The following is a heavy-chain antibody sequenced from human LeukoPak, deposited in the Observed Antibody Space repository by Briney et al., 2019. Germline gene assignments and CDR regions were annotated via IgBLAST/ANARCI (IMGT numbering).Heavy chain of an antibody. V-gene: IGHV3-53*01. CDR3: ATFRGWYIAH. Sequence: PGGSLRLSCAVSGFSVTNNYMSWVRQAPGKGLEWVSVFYVGGATYYADSVKGRFTISRDNSENTLYLQKKSLRAEDTAVYYCATFRGWYIAHWGQGSLVTVSS. D-gene: IGHD6-19*01. CDR1: GFSVTNNY. CDR2: FYVGGAT. J-gene: IGHJ4*02.